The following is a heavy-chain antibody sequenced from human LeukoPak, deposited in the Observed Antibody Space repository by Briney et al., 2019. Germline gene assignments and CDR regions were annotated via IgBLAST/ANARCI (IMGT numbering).Heavy chain of an antibody. CDR2: VSRNGDST. CDR3: ARDRDYYNYFEY. V-gene: IGHV3-23*01. CDR1: GFTFSSYA. D-gene: IGHD3-10*01. Sequence: GGSLRLSCAASGFTFSSYAMTWVRQAPGKGLEWVSAVSRNGDSTYYADSVKGRFTISRDNAKNSLYLQMNSLRGEDTAVYYCARDRDYYNYFEYWGQGTLVTVSS. J-gene: IGHJ4*02.